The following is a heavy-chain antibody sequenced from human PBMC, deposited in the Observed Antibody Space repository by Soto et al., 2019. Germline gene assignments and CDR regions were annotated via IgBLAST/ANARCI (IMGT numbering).Heavy chain of an antibody. J-gene: IGHJ6*02. D-gene: IGHD6-25*01. V-gene: IGHV1-46*01. CDR3: ARGDGRGSSGFYYAYGLDV. CDR2: ISTYDGST. CDR1: GFTFTNYF. Sequence: QVQLVQSGAEVKKPGASVKVSCKASGFTFTNYFFHWVRQAPRQGLEWMGIISTYDGSTNYVQSLQGRVTMPSDTTTSTVYMELSSLRSEDTAVYYCARGDGRGSSGFYYAYGLDVWGHGTTVTVSS.